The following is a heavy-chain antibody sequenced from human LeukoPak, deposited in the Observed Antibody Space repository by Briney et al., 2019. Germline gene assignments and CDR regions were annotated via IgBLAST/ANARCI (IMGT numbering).Heavy chain of an antibody. CDR1: GFTLSNFA. CDR3: ARIGAGSSRDY. D-gene: IGHD6-13*01. V-gene: IGHV3-21*01. J-gene: IGHJ4*02. CDR2: IVGSSST. Sequence: GGSLRLSCAASGFTLSNFAMTWVRQAPGKGLEWVSSIVGSSSTYYADSLKGRFTISRDNAKNSLYLQMNSLRAEDTAVYYCARIGAGSSRDYWGQGTLVTVSS.